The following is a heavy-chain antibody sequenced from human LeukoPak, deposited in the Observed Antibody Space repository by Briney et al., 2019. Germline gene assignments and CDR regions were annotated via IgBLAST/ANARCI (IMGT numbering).Heavy chain of an antibody. CDR2: ISAYNGNT. CDR1: GYTFTSYG. J-gene: IGHJ3*02. CDR3: AREARAPPVDAFDI. V-gene: IGHV1-18*01. Sequence: ASVKVSCKASGYTFTSYGISWVRQAPGQGLEWMGWISAYNGNTNYAQKLQGRVTMTTDTSTSTAYMELRSLRSDDTAVYYCAREARAPPVDAFDIWGQGTTVTVSS.